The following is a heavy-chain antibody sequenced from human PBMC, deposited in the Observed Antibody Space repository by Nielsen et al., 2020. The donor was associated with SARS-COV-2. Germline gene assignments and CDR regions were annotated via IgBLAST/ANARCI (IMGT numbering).Heavy chain of an antibody. V-gene: IGHV3-11*06. CDR1: GFTFSDYY. CDR3: AREAVAVYYYGMDV. J-gene: IGHJ6*02. D-gene: IGHD2-15*01. CDR2: ISSSSSYT. Sequence: GESLKISCAASGFTFSDYYMSWIRQAPGKGLEWVSYISSSSSYTNYADSVKGRFTISRDNAKNSLYLQMNSLRAEDTAVYYCAREAVAVYYYGMDVWGQGTTVTVSS.